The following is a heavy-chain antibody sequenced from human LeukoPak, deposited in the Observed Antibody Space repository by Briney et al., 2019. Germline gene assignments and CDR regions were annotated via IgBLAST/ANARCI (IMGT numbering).Heavy chain of an antibody. CDR3: ARIFRVYDSSGFYSDY. J-gene: IGHJ4*02. Sequence: ASVKVSCKASGYTFTGYYMHWVRQAPGQGLEWMGWINPNSGGTNYAQKFQGWVTMTRDTSISTAYMELSRLRSDDTAVYYCARIFRVYDSSGFYSDYWGQGTLVTVSS. CDR2: INPNSGGT. D-gene: IGHD3-22*01. V-gene: IGHV1-2*04. CDR1: GYTFTGYY.